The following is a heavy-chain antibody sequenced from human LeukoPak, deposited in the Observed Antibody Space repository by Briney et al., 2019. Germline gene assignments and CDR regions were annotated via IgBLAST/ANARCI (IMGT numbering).Heavy chain of an antibody. Sequence: PSETLSLTCSVSGGSINTPTYYWGWIRQPPGTGLEWIGSMFHSGETYLNSSLKSRVTISLDKSKNQFSLKMISVTAADTAIYYCARTRYDSPGSWGQGTLVTVSS. V-gene: IGHV4-39*07. D-gene: IGHD3-22*01. CDR1: GGSINTPTYY. CDR3: ARTRYDSPGS. CDR2: MFHSGET. J-gene: IGHJ5*02.